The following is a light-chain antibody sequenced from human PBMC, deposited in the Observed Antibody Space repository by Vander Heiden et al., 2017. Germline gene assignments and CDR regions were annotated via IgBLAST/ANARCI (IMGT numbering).Light chain of an antibody. J-gene: IGLJ3*02. Sequence: QPALTQPASVSGSPGQSITISCTATSSDVGGYNYVSWYQQHPGKAPKLMIYDVSNRPSGVSNRFSGSKSVNTASLTISGLQAEDEADYYCSSYTSSSTRVFGGGTKLTVL. V-gene: IGLV2-14*03. CDR1: SSDVGGYNY. CDR3: SSYTSSSTRV. CDR2: DVS.